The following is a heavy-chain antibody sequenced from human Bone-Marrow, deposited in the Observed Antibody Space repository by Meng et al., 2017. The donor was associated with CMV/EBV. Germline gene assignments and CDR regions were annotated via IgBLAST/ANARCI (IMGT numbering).Heavy chain of an antibody. Sequence: GEYLKIPCAASGFTFDDYGMSWVRQAPGKGLEWVAVISYDGSNKYYADSVKGRFTISRDNSKNTLYLQMNSLRAEDTAVYYCARVKLSSGAFDIWGQGTMVTVSS. CDR2: ISYDGSNK. CDR1: GFTFDDYG. V-gene: IGHV3-30*03. CDR3: ARVKLSSGAFDI. D-gene: IGHD3-3*01. J-gene: IGHJ3*02.